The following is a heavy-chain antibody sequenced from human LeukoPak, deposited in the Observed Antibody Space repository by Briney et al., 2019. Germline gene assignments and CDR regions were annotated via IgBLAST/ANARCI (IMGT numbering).Heavy chain of an antibody. CDR2: ISYDGSNE. D-gene: IGHD3-10*01. V-gene: IGHV3-30*18. CDR1: GVTFSSYG. J-gene: IGHJ4*02. Sequence: GGSLRLSCAASGVTFSSYGMHGGRQAPGKGLEWAAVISYDGSNEYYADSVKGRFTISRDNSKNTVYLQMNSLRPEDTAVYYCAKEGYYGSGSFPDYWGQGTLVTVSS. CDR3: AKEGYYGSGSFPDY.